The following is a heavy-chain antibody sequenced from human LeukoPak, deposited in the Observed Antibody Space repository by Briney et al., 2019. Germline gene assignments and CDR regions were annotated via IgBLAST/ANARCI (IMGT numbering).Heavy chain of an antibody. CDR2: ISSSSSYI. V-gene: IGHV3-21*01. Sequence: GGSLRLSCAASGFTFSSYSMNWVRQAPGKGLEWVSSISSSSSYIYYADSVKGRFTNSRDNAKNSLYLQMNSLRAEDTAVYYCARDQDVAVAGTDFDYWGQGTLVTVSS. CDR3: ARDQDVAVAGTDFDY. J-gene: IGHJ4*02. CDR1: GFTFSSYS. D-gene: IGHD6-19*01.